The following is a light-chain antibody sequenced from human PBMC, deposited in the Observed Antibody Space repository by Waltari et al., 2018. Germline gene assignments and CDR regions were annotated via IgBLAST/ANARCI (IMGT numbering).Light chain of an antibody. CDR3: LSYDRSLRGSV. V-gene: IGLV1-40*01. J-gene: IGLJ2*01. CDR2: AYN. CDR1: SSNIGAGYD. Sequence: QSVLTQPPSVSGAPGHRVTISCTGSSSNIGAGYDVHWYQHPPGTAPPLLIYAYNNRPSGVPDRLSASKSGTAASLAIPGLQAEDEADYYCLSYDRSLRGSVFGGGTKLTVL.